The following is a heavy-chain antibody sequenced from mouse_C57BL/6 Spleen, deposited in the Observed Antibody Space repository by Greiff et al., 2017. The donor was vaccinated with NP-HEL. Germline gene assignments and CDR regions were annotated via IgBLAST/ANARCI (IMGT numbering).Heavy chain of an antibody. CDR2: IYPCSGST. V-gene: IGHV1-55*01. CDR1: GYTFPSYW. Sequence: QVQLQQLGAELVKPGASVKMSCKASGYTFPSYWLTWVKQRPGQGLEWIGDIYPCSGSTNYNEKFKSKATLTVDTSSSTDYMQLSSLTSEDSAVYYCARGVEPGAMDDWGQGTSVTVSS. J-gene: IGHJ4*01. CDR3: ARGVEPGAMDD.